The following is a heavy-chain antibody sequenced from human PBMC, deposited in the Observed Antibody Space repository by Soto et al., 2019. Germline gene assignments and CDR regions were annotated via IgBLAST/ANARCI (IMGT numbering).Heavy chain of an antibody. CDR2: IYSGGST. CDR1: GFTVSSNY. Sequence: GGSLRLSCAASGFTVSSNYMSWVRQAPGKGLEWVSVIYSGGSTYYADSVKGRFTISRDNSKNTLYLQMNSLRAEDTAVYYCARGIYCSGGSCYTRALDAFDIWGQGTMVTVS. V-gene: IGHV3-66*01. D-gene: IGHD2-15*01. J-gene: IGHJ3*02. CDR3: ARGIYCSGGSCYTRALDAFDI.